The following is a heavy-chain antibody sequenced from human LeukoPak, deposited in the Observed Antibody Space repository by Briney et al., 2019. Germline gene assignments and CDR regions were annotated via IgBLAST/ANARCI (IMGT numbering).Heavy chain of an antibody. D-gene: IGHD3-22*01. CDR3: ARVPLGDSSTYYYPKPDWFDP. CDR1: GYTFTGYC. J-gene: IGHJ5*02. Sequence: ASVKISCKASGYTFTGYCMHWVRQAPGQGLEWMGWINPISGGTNYAQKFQGRVTMTRDTSISTTYMELSRLRSDDTAVYYCARVPLGDSSTYYYPKPDWFDPWGQGTLVIVSS. V-gene: IGHV1-2*02. CDR2: INPISGGT.